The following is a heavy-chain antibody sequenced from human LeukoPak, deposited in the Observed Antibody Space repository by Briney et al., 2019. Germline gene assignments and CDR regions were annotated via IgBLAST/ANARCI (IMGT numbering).Heavy chain of an antibody. V-gene: IGHV3-48*01. CDR2: ISYSGSTT. J-gene: IGHJ4*02. D-gene: IGHD4-11*01. Sequence: GGSLRLSCAVSGFSFRSDSMSWVRQAPGKGLEWVSYISYSGSTTSYADSVKGRFTISRDNAKNSLSLQTNSLRAEDTAVYYCARVVRYSNSDFGGQGILVTVSS. CDR3: ARVVRYSNSDF. CDR1: GFSFRSDS.